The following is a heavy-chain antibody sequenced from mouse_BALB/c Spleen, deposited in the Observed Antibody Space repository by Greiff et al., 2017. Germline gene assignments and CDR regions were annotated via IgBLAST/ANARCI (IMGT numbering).Heavy chain of an antibody. CDR1: GFTFSSYG. Sequence: EVQVVESGGDLVKPGGSLKLSCAASGFTFSSYGMSWVRQTPDKRLEWVATISSGGSYTYYPDSVKGRFTISRDNAKNTLYLQMSSLKSEDTAMYYCARRPYDYDGGWFAYWGQGTLVTVSA. V-gene: IGHV5-6*01. CDR3: ARRPYDYDGGWFAY. D-gene: IGHD2-4*01. J-gene: IGHJ3*01. CDR2: ISSGGSYT.